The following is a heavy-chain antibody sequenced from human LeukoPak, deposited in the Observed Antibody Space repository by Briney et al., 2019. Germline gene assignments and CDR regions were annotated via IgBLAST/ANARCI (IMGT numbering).Heavy chain of an antibody. J-gene: IGHJ3*02. CDR1: GVTFSSDS. CDR2: SNSSSSDI. Sequence: GGSLRLSCAASGVTFSSDSMNWGRQAPGKGLEGVSSSNSSSSDIYYADSVKGRFTISIDNAKNSLYLQLNSLRAEDTAVYSCVREPDPGYSSSDAFDIWGQGTMVTVSS. CDR3: VREPDPGYSSSDAFDI. D-gene: IGHD6-19*01. V-gene: IGHV3-21*01.